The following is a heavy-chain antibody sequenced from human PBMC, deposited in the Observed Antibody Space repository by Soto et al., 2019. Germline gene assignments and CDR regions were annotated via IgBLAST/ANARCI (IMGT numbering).Heavy chain of an antibody. J-gene: IGHJ4*02. CDR1: GGSISSGTYY. CDR2: ISYSGST. V-gene: IGHV4-31*03. D-gene: IGHD2-2*01. CDR3: ARGASGADQIDY. Sequence: QVQLQESGPGLVKPSQTLSLTCTVSGGSISSGTYYWSWIRQHPGKGLEWIGYISYSGSTYYNPSLRSRVSISGDTSKNQFSLKLSSVTAADTAVYYCARGASGADQIDYWGQGTLVTVSS.